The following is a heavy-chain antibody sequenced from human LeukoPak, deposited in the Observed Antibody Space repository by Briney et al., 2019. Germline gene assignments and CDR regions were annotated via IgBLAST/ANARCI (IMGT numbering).Heavy chain of an antibody. CDR1: GYTFTSYY. V-gene: IGHV1-69*13. D-gene: IGHD2-2*01. CDR2: IIPIFGTA. J-gene: IGHJ4*02. Sequence: SVTVSCKASGYTFTSYYMHWVRQAPGQGLEWMGGIIPIFGTANYAQKFQGRVTITADESTSTAYMELSSLRSEDTAVYYCARDGPPGYCSSTSCPLDYWGQGTLVTVSS. CDR3: ARDGPPGYCSSTSCPLDY.